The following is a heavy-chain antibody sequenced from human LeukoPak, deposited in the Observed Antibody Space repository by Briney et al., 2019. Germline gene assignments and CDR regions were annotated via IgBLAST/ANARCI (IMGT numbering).Heavy chain of an antibody. CDR3: ARDLSSSSSWYGNHYYYYYIDV. D-gene: IGHD6-13*01. V-gene: IGHV4-4*07. J-gene: IGHJ6*03. CDR2: IYTSGST. CDR1: GGSISSYY. Sequence: KPSETLSLTRTVSGGSISSYYWSWIRQPAGKGLEWIGRIYTSGSTNYNPSLKSRVTISVDKSKNQFSLKLSSVTAADTAVYYCARDLSSSSSWYGNHYYYYYIDVWGKGTTVTVSS.